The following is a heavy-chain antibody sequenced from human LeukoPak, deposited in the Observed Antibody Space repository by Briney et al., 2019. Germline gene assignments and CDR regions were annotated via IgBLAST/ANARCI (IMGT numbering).Heavy chain of an antibody. V-gene: IGHV3-64*01. J-gene: IGHJ4*02. Sequence: GGSLRLSCAASGFTFSSYAMHWVRQAPGKGLEYVSAISSNGGSTYYANSVKGRFTISRDNSKNTLYLQMGSLRAEGMAVYYCARDPTSSSWYYFDYWGQGTLVTVSS. CDR1: GFTFSSYA. CDR2: ISSNGGST. CDR3: ARDPTSSSWYYFDY. D-gene: IGHD6-13*01.